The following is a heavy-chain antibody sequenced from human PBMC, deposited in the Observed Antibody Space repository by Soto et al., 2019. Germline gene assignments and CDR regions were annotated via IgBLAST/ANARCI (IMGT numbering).Heavy chain of an antibody. CDR2: ISYSGSTV. Sequence: QLVESGGGLVQPGGSLRLSCAASGFTFSTYEMNWVRRAPGKGLEWVSYISYSGSTVYYADSVKGRFTISRDNAKNSVFLQMNSLRAEDTAVYYCVRRYCSSTSCTFDYWGQGTLVTVSS. CDR1: GFTFSTYE. D-gene: IGHD2-2*01. V-gene: IGHV3-48*03. J-gene: IGHJ4*02. CDR3: VRRYCSSTSCTFDY.